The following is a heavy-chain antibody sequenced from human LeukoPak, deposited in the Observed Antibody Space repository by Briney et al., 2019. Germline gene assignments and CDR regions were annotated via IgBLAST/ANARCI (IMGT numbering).Heavy chain of an antibody. CDR3: ARSSGSYYY. J-gene: IGHJ4*02. Sequence: GGSLRLSCAASGVTFSSYAMHWVRQAPGKGLEWVAVISYDGSNKYYADSVKGRFTISRDNSKNSLYLQMNSLRAEDTAVYYCARSSGSYYYWGQGTLVTVSS. CDR1: GVTFSSYA. CDR2: ISYDGSNK. D-gene: IGHD1-26*01. V-gene: IGHV3-30-3*01.